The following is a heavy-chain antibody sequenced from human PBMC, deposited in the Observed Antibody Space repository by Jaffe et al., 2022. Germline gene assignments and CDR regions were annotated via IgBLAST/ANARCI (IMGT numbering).Heavy chain of an antibody. D-gene: IGHD6-19*01. J-gene: IGHJ4*02. V-gene: IGHV4-38-2*01. CDR2: IYHSGST. Sequence: QVQLQESGPGLVKPSETLSLTCAVSGYSISSGYYWGWIRQPPGKGLEWIGSIYHSGSTYYNPSLKSRVTISVDTSKNQFSLKLSSVTAADTAVYYCARISGWYGDYWGQGTLVTVSS. CDR3: ARISGWYGDY. CDR1: GYSISSGYY.